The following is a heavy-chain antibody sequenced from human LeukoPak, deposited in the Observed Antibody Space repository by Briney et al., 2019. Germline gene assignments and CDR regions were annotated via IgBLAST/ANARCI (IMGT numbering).Heavy chain of an antibody. Sequence: GGSLRLSCAVSGFTFSTYWMTWVRQAPGKGLEWVANIKLDGSETYYVDSVGGRFTISRDNSKNTLYLQMNSLRAEDTAVYYCAKEGPDILPGYSRPEYYFDYWGQGTLVTVSS. J-gene: IGHJ4*02. V-gene: IGHV3-7*03. CDR1: GFTFSTYW. CDR2: IKLDGSET. CDR3: AKEGPDILPGYSRPEYYFDY. D-gene: IGHD3-9*01.